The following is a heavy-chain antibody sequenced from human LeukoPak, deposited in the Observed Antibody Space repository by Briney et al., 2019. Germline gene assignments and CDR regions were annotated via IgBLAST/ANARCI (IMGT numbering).Heavy chain of an antibody. CDR2: IYYSGST. CDR3: AGGIVEATTLEYYFDY. D-gene: IGHD1-26*01. CDR1: GGSISSYY. J-gene: IGHJ4*02. Sequence: SETLSLTCTVSGGSISSYYWSWIRQPPGKGLEWIGYIYYSGSTNYNPSLKSRVTISVDTSKNQFSLKLSSVTAADTAVYYCAGGIVEATTLEYYFDYWGQGTLVTVSS. V-gene: IGHV4-59*08.